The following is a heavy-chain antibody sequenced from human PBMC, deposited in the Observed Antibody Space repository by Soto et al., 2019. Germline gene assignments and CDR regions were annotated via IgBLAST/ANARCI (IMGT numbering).Heavy chain of an antibody. D-gene: IGHD3-22*01. J-gene: IGHJ5*02. CDR1: GYTFTSYG. V-gene: IGHV1-18*01. CDR3: ARGLYYYDSSVLFWFDP. Sequence: GASVKVSCKASGYTFTSYGINWVRQAPGQGLEWMGWISAYNGNTNYAQKLQGRVTMTTDTSTSTAYMELRSLRSDDTAVYYCARGLYYYDSSVLFWFDPWGQGTLVTVSS. CDR2: ISAYNGNT.